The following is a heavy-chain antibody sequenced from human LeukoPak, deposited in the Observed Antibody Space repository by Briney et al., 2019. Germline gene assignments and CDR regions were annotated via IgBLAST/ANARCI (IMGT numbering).Heavy chain of an antibody. CDR2: INSDGSST. J-gene: IGHJ3*02. CDR1: GFTFSSYW. Sequence: GGSLRLSCAASGFTFSSYWMHWVRQAPGKGLVWVSRINSDGSSTSYADSVKGRFTISRDNAKNTLYLQMNSLRAEDTAVYYCAKGWGYCSGGSCYGRTDDAFDIWGQGTMVTVSS. V-gene: IGHV3-74*01. CDR3: AKGWGYCSGGSCYGRTDDAFDI. D-gene: IGHD2-15*01.